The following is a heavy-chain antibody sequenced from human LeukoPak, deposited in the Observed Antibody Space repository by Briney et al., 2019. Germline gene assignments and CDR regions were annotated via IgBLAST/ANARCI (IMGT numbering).Heavy chain of an antibody. D-gene: IGHD3-3*01. Sequence: ASVKVSCKASGYTFTGYYMHWVRQGPGQGLEWMGRSNPNSGGTNYAQKFQGRVTMTRDTSISTAYMELSRLRSDDTAVYYCARDPRVDYDCWSRAERYYYYYYVDVWGKGTTVTVSS. CDR3: ARDPRVDYDCWSRAERYYYYYYVDV. V-gene: IGHV1-2*06. CDR2: SNPNSGGT. J-gene: IGHJ6*03. CDR1: GYTFTGYY.